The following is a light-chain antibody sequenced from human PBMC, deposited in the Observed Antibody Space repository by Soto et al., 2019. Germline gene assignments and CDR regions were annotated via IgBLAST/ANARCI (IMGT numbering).Light chain of an antibody. Sequence: EIVLTQSPATLSVSLGDSATLSCRASQSVSLSLAWFRMRPGQAPRLLIYDASNRDTGIPVRFSGSGSGTEFTLTINSLQHEDFATCYCQQAASFTITFGQGTRLEIK. V-gene: IGKV3-15*01. CDR2: DAS. J-gene: IGKJ5*01. CDR1: QSVSLS. CDR3: QQAASFTIT.